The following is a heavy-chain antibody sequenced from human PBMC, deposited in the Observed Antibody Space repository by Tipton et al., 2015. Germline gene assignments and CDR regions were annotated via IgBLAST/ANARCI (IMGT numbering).Heavy chain of an antibody. CDR2: INPIVGNT. CDR1: GYTFSSNY. J-gene: IGHJ4*02. CDR3: AGDRRTAGSCFDS. V-gene: IGHV1-46*01. Sequence: QVQLVQSGAEVKKPGASVKVSCKASGYTFSSNYMHWVRQAPGQGLEWMGIINPIVGNTKYAQKFQGRVTMTTDTSTSTVYMELSSLRSEDTAVYYCAGDRRTAGSCFDSWGQGTLVTVSS. D-gene: IGHD6-13*01.